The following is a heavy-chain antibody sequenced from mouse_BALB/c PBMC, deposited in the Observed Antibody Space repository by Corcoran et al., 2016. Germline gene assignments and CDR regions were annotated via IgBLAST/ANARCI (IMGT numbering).Heavy chain of an antibody. J-gene: IGHJ3*01. D-gene: IGHD1-1*01. V-gene: IGHV1S136*01. Sequence: EVQLQQSGPELVKPGASVKMSCKASGYTFTSYVMHWVKQKPGQGLEWIGYINPYNDGTKYNEKFKGKATLTSDKSSSTAYMELSSLTSEDSAVYYCAREGDYYGSSFAYWGQGTLVTVSA. CDR1: GYTFTSYV. CDR3: AREGDYYGSSFAY. CDR2: INPYNDGT.